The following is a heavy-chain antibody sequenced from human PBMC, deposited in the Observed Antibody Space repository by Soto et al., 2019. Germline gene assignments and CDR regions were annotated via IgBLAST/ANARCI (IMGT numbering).Heavy chain of an antibody. J-gene: IGHJ5*02. V-gene: IGHV3-48*02. Sequence: GGSLRLSCAASGFTFSSYSMNWVRQAPGKGLEWVSYISSSSSTIYYADSVKGRFTISRDNAKNSLYLQMNSLRDEDTAVYYCARDRNYYDILTGYPSYNWFDPWGQGTLVTVSS. CDR2: ISSSSSTI. CDR1: GFTFSSYS. CDR3: ARDRNYYDILTGYPSYNWFDP. D-gene: IGHD3-9*01.